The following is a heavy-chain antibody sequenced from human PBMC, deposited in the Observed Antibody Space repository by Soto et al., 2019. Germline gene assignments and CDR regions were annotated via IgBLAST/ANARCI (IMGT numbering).Heavy chain of an antibody. CDR1: GYTFTSYG. J-gene: IGHJ5*02. Sequence: ASVKVSCKASGYTFTSYGISWVRQAPGQGLEWMGWISAYNGNTNYAQKFQGRVTMTRDTSTSTVYMELSSLRSEDTAVYYCARGCISTSCYAPWFDPWGQGTLATVSS. V-gene: IGHV1-18*01. D-gene: IGHD2-2*01. CDR3: ARGCISTSCYAPWFDP. CDR2: ISAYNGNT.